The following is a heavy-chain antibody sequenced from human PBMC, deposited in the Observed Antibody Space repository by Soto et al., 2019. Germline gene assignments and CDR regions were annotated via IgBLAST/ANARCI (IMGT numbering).Heavy chain of an antibody. CDR3: AIVRVADSSLDH. J-gene: IGHJ4*02. D-gene: IGHD3-10*02. CDR1: GFTFSNYG. CDR2: ISYDGSDI. V-gene: IGHV3-30*03. Sequence: PGGSVRLSCVGSGFTFSNYGMHWVRQSTGKGLEWVAFISYDGSDILYAGSVKGRFTISRDNSKSTLFLHMNRPTAEDTAIYFCAIVRVADSSLDHWGQGTLVTVSS.